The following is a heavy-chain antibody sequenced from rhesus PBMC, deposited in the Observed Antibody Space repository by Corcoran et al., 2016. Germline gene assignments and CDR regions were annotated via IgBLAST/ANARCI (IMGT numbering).Heavy chain of an antibody. Sequence: QVQLQESGPGLVKPSATLSLTCAVSGVPFTNYWWSWIRPPPGKGLEWIAEINGGSGYTNYHPSLKSRVTISRDASKKQFSLKLSSATAADTAVYYCTRGVYVSGSCSGDYWGQGVLVTVSS. V-gene: IGHV4-80*01. D-gene: IGHD3-28*01. CDR1: GVPFTNYW. J-gene: IGHJ4*01. CDR3: TRGVYVSGSCSGDY. CDR2: INGGSGYT.